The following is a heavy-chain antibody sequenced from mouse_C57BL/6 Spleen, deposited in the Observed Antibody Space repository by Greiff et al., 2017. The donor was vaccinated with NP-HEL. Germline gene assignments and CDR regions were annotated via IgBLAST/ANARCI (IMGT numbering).Heavy chain of an antibody. V-gene: IGHV5-4*01. CDR3: ARGGHDYDHFDY. Sequence: EVQRVESGGGLVKPGGSLKLSCAASGFTFSSYAMSWVRQTPEKRLEWVATISDGGSYTYYPDNVKGRFTISRDNAKNNLYLQMSHLKSEDTAMYYCARGGHDYDHFDYWGQGTTLTVSS. D-gene: IGHD2-4*01. J-gene: IGHJ2*01. CDR1: GFTFSSYA. CDR2: ISDGGSYT.